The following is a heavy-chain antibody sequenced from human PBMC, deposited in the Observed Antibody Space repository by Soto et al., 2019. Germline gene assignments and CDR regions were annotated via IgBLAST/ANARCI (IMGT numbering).Heavy chain of an antibody. CDR3: ARGSSSSWYYYYYMDV. CDR1: GYTFTSYG. Sequence: GASVKVSCKASGYTFTSYGISWVRQAPGQGLEWMGWISAYNGNTNYAQKFQGWVTMTRDTSISTAYMELSRLGSDDTAVYYCARGSSSSWYYYYYMDVWGKGTTVTVSS. J-gene: IGHJ6*03. CDR2: ISAYNGNT. V-gene: IGHV1-18*01. D-gene: IGHD6-13*01.